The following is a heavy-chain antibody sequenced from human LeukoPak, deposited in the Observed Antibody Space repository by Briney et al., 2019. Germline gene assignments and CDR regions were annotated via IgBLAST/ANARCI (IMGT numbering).Heavy chain of an antibody. CDR1: GFTFSSYA. J-gene: IGHJ4*02. V-gene: IGHV3-23*01. CDR2: ISGSGGST. Sequence: GGSLRLSCAASGFTFSSYAMSWVRQAPGKGLEWVSAISGSGGSTYYADSVKGRFTISRDNSKNTLYLQMNSLRAEDTAVYYCAKEGNAIRYFDRLLPHGAGSFDYWGQGTLVTVSS. D-gene: IGHD3-9*01. CDR3: AKEGNAIRYFDRLLPHGAGSFDY.